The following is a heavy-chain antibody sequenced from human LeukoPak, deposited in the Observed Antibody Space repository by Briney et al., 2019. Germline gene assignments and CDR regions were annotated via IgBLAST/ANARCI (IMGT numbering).Heavy chain of an antibody. Sequence: PSETLSLTCAVYGGSFSGYYWSWIRQPPGKALEWIGENNHSGSTNYNPSLKSRVTISVATSKNQFSLKLSYVTAADTAVYYCARGLRDIVLMVYAIPPFDIWGQGTMVTVSS. J-gene: IGHJ3*02. CDR1: GGSFSGYY. D-gene: IGHD2-8*01. V-gene: IGHV4-34*01. CDR3: ARGLRDIVLMVYAIPPFDI. CDR2: NNHSGST.